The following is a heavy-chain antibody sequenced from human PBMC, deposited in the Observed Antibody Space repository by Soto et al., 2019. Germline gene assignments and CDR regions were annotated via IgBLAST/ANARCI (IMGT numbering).Heavy chain of an antibody. CDR1: GFTFSSYA. Sequence: EVQLLESGGGLVQPGGSLRLSCAASGFTFSSYAMSWVRQAPGKGLEWVSAISGSGGSTYYADSVKGLFTISRDKSKNTLYLQMNSLRAEDTAVYYCAKDFQRERITIFGVVTPPGYWGQGTLVTVSS. J-gene: IGHJ4*02. D-gene: IGHD3-3*01. V-gene: IGHV3-23*01. CDR3: AKDFQRERITIFGVVTPPGY. CDR2: ISGSGGST.